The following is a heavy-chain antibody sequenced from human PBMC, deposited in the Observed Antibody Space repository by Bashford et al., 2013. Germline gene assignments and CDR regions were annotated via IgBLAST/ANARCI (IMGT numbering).Heavy chain of an antibody. CDR3: ARGQKGSSGWDFDY. J-gene: IGHJ4*02. Sequence: WVRQAPGQGLEWMGWMNPNSGNTGYAQKFQGRVTMTRNTSISTAYMELSSLRSEDTAVYYCARGQKGSSGWDFDYWGQGILVTVSS. V-gene: IGHV1-8*01. CDR2: MNPNSGNT. D-gene: IGHD6-19*01.